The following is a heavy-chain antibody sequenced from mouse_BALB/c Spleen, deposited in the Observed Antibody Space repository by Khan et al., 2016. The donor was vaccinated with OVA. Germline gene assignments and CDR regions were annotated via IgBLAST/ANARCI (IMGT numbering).Heavy chain of an antibody. Sequence: QIQLVQSGPELKKPGETVKISCKASGYTFTKFGMNWVKQAPGKGLEWMGWINTYTGEPTYADDFKGRFAFSMETSASTAYLQINHLKDEDTANDSYARPPGFSYTMAYWGEGTSVTVSS. V-gene: IGHV9-3-1*01. CDR3: ARPPGFSYTMAY. D-gene: IGHD1-2*01. J-gene: IGHJ4*01. CDR1: GYTFTKFG. CDR2: INTYTGEP.